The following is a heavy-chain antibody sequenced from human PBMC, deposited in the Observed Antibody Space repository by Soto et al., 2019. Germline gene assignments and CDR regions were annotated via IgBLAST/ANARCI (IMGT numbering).Heavy chain of an antibody. J-gene: IGHJ3*02. CDR1: GYTFTSYP. Sequence: ASVKVSCKASGYTFTSYPMHWVRQAPGQRLEWMGWINAGNGNTKYSQKFQGRVTITRDTSASTVYMELSSLRSEDTAVYYCARDYYDSSGYYQRAFDIWGQGTMVTVSS. D-gene: IGHD3-22*01. CDR3: ARDYYDSSGYYQRAFDI. V-gene: IGHV1-3*01. CDR2: INAGNGNT.